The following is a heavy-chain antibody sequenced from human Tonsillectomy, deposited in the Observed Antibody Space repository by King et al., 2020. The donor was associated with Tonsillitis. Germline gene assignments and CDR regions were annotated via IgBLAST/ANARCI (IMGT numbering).Heavy chain of an antibody. J-gene: IGHJ3*02. CDR1: AFTFSSYA. Sequence: VQLVESGGDLVQPGGSLRLSCAASAFTFSSYAMSWVRQAPGKGLEWVSAISGSGGGTYYADSVKGRFTISRDNSKNTLYLQMNSLRAEDTALYYCAKLLFYYGSTGYSILPVDAAFDIWGQGTMVTVSS. V-gene: IGHV3-23*04. CDR2: ISGSGGGT. D-gene: IGHD3-22*01. CDR3: AKLLFYYGSTGYSILPVDAAFDI.